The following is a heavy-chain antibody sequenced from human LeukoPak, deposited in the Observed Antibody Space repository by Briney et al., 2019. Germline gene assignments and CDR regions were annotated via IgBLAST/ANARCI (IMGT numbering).Heavy chain of an antibody. CDR3: ARRDGYTYNYYGMDV. Sequence: GGSLRLSCAASGFTFSSYAMHWVRQAPGKGLEWVAVISYDGSNKYYADSVKGRFTISRDNSKNTLYLQMNSLRAEDTAVYYCARRDGYTYNYYGMDVWGQGTTVTVSS. V-gene: IGHV3-30-3*01. CDR2: ISYDGSNK. D-gene: IGHD5-24*01. CDR1: GFTFSSYA. J-gene: IGHJ6*02.